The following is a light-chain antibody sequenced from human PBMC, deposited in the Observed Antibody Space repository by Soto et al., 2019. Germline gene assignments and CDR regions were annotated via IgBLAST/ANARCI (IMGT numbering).Light chain of an antibody. CDR3: QQRSSWPRT. J-gene: IGKJ1*01. V-gene: IGKV3-11*01. CDR1: QSISSD. CDR2: DAS. Sequence: EIVLTQSPATLSLSPGERATISCRASQSISSDLAWYQQKPGQAPRLFIYDASNRVTGIPARFRGSGSGTDFTLTISTLEPEDFAVYYCQQRSSWPRTFGQGTKVDIK.